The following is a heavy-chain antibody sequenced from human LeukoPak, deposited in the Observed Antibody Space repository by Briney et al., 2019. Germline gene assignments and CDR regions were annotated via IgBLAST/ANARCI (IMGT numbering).Heavy chain of an antibody. CDR3: AKDNGRGLRMGSSKRGRIDY. CDR2: ISYDGSNK. J-gene: IGHJ4*02. CDR1: GFTFSSYG. D-gene: IGHD6-6*01. V-gene: IGHV3-30*18. Sequence: PGRSLRLSCAASGFTFSSYGMHWVRQAPGKGLEWVAVISYDGSNKYYADSVKGRFTISRDNSKNTLYLQMNSLRAEDMAVYYCAKDNGRGLRMGSSKRGRIDYWGQGTLVTVSS.